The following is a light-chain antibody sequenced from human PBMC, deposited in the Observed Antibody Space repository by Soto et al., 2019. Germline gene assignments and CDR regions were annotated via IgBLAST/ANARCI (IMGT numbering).Light chain of an antibody. J-gene: IGLJ3*02. V-gene: IGLV2-8*01. CDR3: ISYAGNNVWV. Sequence: QSVLTQPPSASGSPGQSVTISCTGTSSDVGGYTYVSWYQQHPDKAPKLMIYEVNKRPPGVPDRFSGSKSGNTASLTVSGLQIEVEAVYYCISYAGNNVWVFGGGTKLTVL. CDR2: EVN. CDR1: SSDVGGYTY.